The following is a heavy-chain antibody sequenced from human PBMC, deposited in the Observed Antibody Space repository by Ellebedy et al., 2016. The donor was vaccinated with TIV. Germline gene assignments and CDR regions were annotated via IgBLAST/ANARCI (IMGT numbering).Heavy chain of an antibody. D-gene: IGHD4-23*01. Sequence: SETLSLTCAVSGWPFSGYYWSWIRQPPGKGLEWVGYIYHNGGTNYSPSLKSRVTISVDTSKNQFSLKLSSVTAADTAVYYCARGVTTVVNWGQGTLVTVSS. CDR2: IYHNGGT. J-gene: IGHJ4*02. CDR1: GWPFSGYY. CDR3: ARGVTTVVN. V-gene: IGHV4-59*01.